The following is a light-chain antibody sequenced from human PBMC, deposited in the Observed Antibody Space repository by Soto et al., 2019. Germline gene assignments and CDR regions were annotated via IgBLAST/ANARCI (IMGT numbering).Light chain of an antibody. CDR1: QSISSW. CDR3: QQYNSYSTWT. Sequence: DIQMTQSPSTLYASVGDRVTITCRASQSISSWLAWYQQKPGKAPKLLIYDASSLESGVPSRFSGSGSGTEFTLTSSSLQPDDFATYYCQQYNSYSTWTFGKGTKVEIK. V-gene: IGKV1-5*01. CDR2: DAS. J-gene: IGKJ1*01.